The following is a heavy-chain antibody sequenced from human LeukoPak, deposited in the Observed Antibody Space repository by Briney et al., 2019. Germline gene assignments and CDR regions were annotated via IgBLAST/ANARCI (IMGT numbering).Heavy chain of an antibody. CDR3: ARQYSDWFDP. D-gene: IGHD2-21*01. J-gene: IGHJ5*02. CDR1: GGSVSSGSYY. V-gene: IGHV4-61*01. CDR2: IYYSGST. Sequence: PSETLSLICTVSGGSVSSGSYYWSWIRQPPGKGLEWIGYIYYSGSTNYNPSLKSRVTISVDTSKNQFSLKLSSVTAADTAVYYCARQYSDWFDPWGQGTLVTVSS.